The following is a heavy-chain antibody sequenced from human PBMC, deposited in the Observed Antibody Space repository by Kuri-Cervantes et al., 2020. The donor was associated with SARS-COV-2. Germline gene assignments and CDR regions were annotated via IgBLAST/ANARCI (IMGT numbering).Heavy chain of an antibody. Sequence: GESLKISCAASGFTFSSYSMNWVRQAPGKGLEWVSSISSSSSYIYYADSVKGRFTISRDNAKNSLYLQMNSPRAEDTAVYYCARDSLDWFIPLDYWGQGTLVTVSS. CDR3: ARDSLDWFIPLDY. D-gene: IGHD3-9*01. J-gene: IGHJ4*02. CDR2: ISSSSSYI. CDR1: GFTFSSYS. V-gene: IGHV3-21*01.